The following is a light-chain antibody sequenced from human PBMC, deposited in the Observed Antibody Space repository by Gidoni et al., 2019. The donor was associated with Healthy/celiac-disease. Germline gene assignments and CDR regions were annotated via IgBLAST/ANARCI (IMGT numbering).Light chain of an antibody. CDR1: SSDVGGYNY. CDR2: EVS. CDR3: SSYAGSNDWV. J-gene: IGLJ3*02. V-gene: IGLV2-8*01. Sequence: HSALTQPPSASGSPGQSVTISCTGTSSDVGGYNYVSWFQQLPGKAPKLMIYEVSKRPSGVPDRFSGSKSGNTASLTVSGLQAEDESDYYCSSYAGSNDWVFGGGTKLTVL.